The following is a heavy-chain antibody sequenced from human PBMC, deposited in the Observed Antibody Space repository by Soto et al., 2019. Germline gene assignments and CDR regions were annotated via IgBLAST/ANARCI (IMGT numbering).Heavy chain of an antibody. J-gene: IGHJ6*02. CDR1: GFTFSSYA. V-gene: IGHV3-23*01. Sequence: GGSLRLSCAASGFTFSSYAMSWVRQAPGKELEWVTAISGSGGSTYYADSVKGRFTISRDNSKNTLYLQMNSLRAEDTAVYYCAKDTYYDFGMDAWGQGTTVTVSS. CDR3: AKDTYYDFGMDA. CDR2: ISGSGGST. D-gene: IGHD3-3*01.